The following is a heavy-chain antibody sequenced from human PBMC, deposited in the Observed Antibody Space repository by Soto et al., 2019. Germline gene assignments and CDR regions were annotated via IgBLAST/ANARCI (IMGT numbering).Heavy chain of an antibody. V-gene: IGHV1-18*01. J-gene: IGHJ4*02. CDR3: ARGWYGDY. Sequence: QVHLVQSGAEVKKPGASVKVSCKASGYTFTSYGITWVRQAPGQGLEWMGWISAHNGNTDYAQKFPGRVIVTRATSTSTAYMALTSLRSDDTAVYYCARGWYGDYWGQGALVTVSS. D-gene: IGHD2-15*01. CDR1: GYTFTSYG. CDR2: ISAHNGNT.